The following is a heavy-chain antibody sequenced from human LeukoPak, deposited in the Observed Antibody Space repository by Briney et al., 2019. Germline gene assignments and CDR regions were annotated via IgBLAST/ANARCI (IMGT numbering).Heavy chain of an antibody. V-gene: IGHV4-31*03. CDR3: ARVRDDYFFDY. Sequence: SETLSLTCTVSGDSITTSGYYWSWIRRHPGAGLEWIAYIHYIGNTYYNPSLESRVTMLIDTSSNQFSLNVASVTAADTAVYFCARVRDDYFFDYWGQGILVTVSS. CDR1: GDSITTSGYY. CDR2: IHYIGNT. J-gene: IGHJ4*02. D-gene: IGHD3-3*01.